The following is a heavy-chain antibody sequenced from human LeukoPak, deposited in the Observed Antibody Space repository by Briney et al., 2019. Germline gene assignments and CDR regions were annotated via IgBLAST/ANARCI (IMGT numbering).Heavy chain of an antibody. Sequence: ASVKVSCKASGYTFTGYYMHWVRQAPGQGLEWMGWINPNSGGTNYAQKFQGRVTMTRDTSISTAYMERSRLRSDDTAVYYCAKSKRGIAVAEDYWGQGTLVTVPS. CDR1: GYTFTGYY. D-gene: IGHD6-19*01. CDR2: INPNSGGT. CDR3: AKSKRGIAVAEDY. J-gene: IGHJ4*02. V-gene: IGHV1-2*02.